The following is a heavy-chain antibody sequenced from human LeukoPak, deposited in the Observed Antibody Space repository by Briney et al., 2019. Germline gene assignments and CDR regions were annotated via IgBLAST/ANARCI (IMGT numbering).Heavy chain of an antibody. Sequence: VASVKVSCKASGYTFTSYDINWVRQATGQGLEWMGWMNPNSGSTGYAQKFQGRVTMTRNSSITTAYMELSSLRSEDTAVYYCARRHGRCSDGSCYYPDYWGQGTLVTVSS. V-gene: IGHV1-8*01. CDR2: MNPNSGST. CDR3: ARRHGRCSDGSCYYPDY. D-gene: IGHD2-15*01. CDR1: GYTFTSYD. J-gene: IGHJ4*02.